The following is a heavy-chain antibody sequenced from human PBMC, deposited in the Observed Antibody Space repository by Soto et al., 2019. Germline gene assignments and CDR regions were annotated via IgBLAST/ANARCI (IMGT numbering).Heavy chain of an antibody. D-gene: IGHD3-22*01. V-gene: IGHV3-23*01. J-gene: IGHJ4*02. CDR2: ISGSGGST. CDR3: AKDRRYYYDSSGYYFDY. Sequence: PGGSLRLSCAASGFTFSSYAMSWVRQAPGKGLEWVSAISGSGGSTYYADSVKGRFTISRDNSKNTLYLQMNSLRAEDTAVYYCAKDRRYYYDSSGYYFDYWGQGTLVTVSS. CDR1: GFTFSSYA.